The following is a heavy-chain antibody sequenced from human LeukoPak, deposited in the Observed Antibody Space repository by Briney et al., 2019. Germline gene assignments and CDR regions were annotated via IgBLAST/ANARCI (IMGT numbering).Heavy chain of an antibody. V-gene: IGHV3-30-3*01. CDR3: ARDRYSSGYYLDY. J-gene: IGHJ4*02. CDR1: GFTFGSYA. D-gene: IGHD3-22*01. CDR2: ISYDGSNK. Sequence: GGSLRLSCAASGFTFGSYAMHWVRQAPGKGLEWVAVISYDGSNKYYADSVKGRFTISRDNSKTSLYLQMNSLRAEDTAVYYCARDRYSSGYYLDYWGQGTLVTVSS.